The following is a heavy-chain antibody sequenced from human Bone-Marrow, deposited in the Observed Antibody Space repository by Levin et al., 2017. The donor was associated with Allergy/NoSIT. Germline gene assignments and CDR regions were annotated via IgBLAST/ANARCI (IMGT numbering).Heavy chain of an antibody. Sequence: GGSLRLSCEASGFTFGNFVMTWVRQAPVRGLEWVSTIIGNGADTYYTDSVKGRFTVSRDNSKNILYLQMNSLRGDDTAVYYCVKDKYGTLGDAFDVWGQGTMVAVSS. V-gene: IGHV3-23*01. CDR2: IIGNGADT. CDR3: VKDKYGTLGDAFDV. D-gene: IGHD4-17*01. CDR1: GFTFGNFV. J-gene: IGHJ3*01.